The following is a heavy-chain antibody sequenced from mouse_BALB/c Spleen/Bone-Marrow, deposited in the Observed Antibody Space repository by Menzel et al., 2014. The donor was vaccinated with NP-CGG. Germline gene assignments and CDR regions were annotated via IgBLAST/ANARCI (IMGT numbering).Heavy chain of an antibody. Sequence: VQLQQSGPGLVQPSQSLSITCTVSGFSLTSYGVHWVRQSPGKGLEWLGVIWGGGSTDYNAAFISRLSISKDNSKRQVFFKMNSLQANDTAIYYCARTYDYEGAMDYWGQGTSVTVSS. J-gene: IGHJ4*01. CDR3: ARTYDYEGAMDY. V-gene: IGHV2-2*02. CDR2: IWGGGST. D-gene: IGHD2-4*01. CDR1: GFSLTSYG.